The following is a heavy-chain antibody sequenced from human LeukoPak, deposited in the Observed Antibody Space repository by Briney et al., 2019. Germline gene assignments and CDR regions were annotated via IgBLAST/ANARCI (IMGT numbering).Heavy chain of an antibody. CDR1: GGSISSYY. Sequence: KPSGTLSLTRTVSGGSISSYYWSWIRQPPGKGLEWIGDIYYSGSTNYNPSLKSRVTISVDTSKNQFSLKLSSVTAADTAVYYCARGVAAAGTFYYGMDVWGQGTTVTVSS. D-gene: IGHD6-13*01. CDR2: IYYSGST. J-gene: IGHJ6*02. V-gene: IGHV4-59*01. CDR3: ARGVAAAGTFYYGMDV.